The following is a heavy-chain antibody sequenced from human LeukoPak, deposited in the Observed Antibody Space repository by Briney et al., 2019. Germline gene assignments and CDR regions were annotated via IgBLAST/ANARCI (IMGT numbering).Heavy chain of an antibody. CDR3: ARYYPDIDFWCGYYRGNWFDP. D-gene: IGHD3-3*01. CDR2: INHSGST. J-gene: IGHJ5*02. V-gene: IGHV4-34*01. Sequence: SETLSLTCAVYGGSFSGYYWSWIRQPPGKGLEWIGEINHSGSTNYNPSLKSRVTISVDTSKNQFSLKLSSVTAADTAVYYCARYYPDIDFWCGYYRGNWFDPWGQGTRVTVSS. CDR1: GGSFSGYY.